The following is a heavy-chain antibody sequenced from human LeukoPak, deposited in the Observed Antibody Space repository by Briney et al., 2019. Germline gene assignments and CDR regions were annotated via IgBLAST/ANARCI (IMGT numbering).Heavy chain of an antibody. D-gene: IGHD6-13*01. J-gene: IGHJ4*02. CDR3: ARGIAAAANYFDY. Sequence: GGSLRLSCAASGFTFSAYYMSWIRQAPGKGLEWVSYISTTSSYTNHADSVKGRFTISRDNAKNSLYLQTNSLRAEDTAVYYCARGIAAAANYFDYWGQGTLVTVSS. V-gene: IGHV3-11*05. CDR2: ISTTSSYT. CDR1: GFTFSAYY.